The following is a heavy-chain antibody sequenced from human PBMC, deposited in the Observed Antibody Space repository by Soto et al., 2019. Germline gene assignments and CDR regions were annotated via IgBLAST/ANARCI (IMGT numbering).Heavy chain of an antibody. D-gene: IGHD3-22*01. CDR2: IYHSGST. Sequence: SSETLSLTCAVSGGSISSSNWWSWVRQPPGKGLEWIGEIYHSGSTNYNPSLKSRVTISVDKSKNQFSLKLSSVTAADTAVYYCAVDYYDSSGYYLGYFDYWRQGTLVTVSS. CDR3: AVDYYDSSGYYLGYFDY. CDR1: GGSISSSNW. J-gene: IGHJ4*02. V-gene: IGHV4-4*02.